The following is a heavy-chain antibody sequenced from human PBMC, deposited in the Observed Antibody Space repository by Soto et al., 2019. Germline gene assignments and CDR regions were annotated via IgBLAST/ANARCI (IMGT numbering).Heavy chain of an antibody. V-gene: IGHV4-61*01. CDR2: IHYSGST. J-gene: IGHJ5*02. Sequence: SETLSLTCSVSGVSVNSVSFYWSWIRQSPGKGLEWIGYIHYSGSTKYSPSLKSRVSMSLDTSKNQFSLKLISVTAADTAVYFCARADDYKSSWFDPWGQGILVTVSS. CDR1: GVSVNSVSFY. D-gene: IGHD4-4*01. CDR3: ARADDYKSSWFDP.